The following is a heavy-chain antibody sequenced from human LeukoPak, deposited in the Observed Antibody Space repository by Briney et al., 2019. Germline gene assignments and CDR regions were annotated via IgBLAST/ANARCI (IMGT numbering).Heavy chain of an antibody. CDR3: ASPGIAAAGTQARPLDY. CDR1: GYTFTGHY. Sequence: ASVKVSCKASGYTFTGHYMHWARQAPGQGLEWMGWINPNSGDRNSAQKFQGRVTMTRDTSISTVYMELSRLGPDDTAVYYCASPGIAAAGTQARPLDYWGQGTLVTVSS. D-gene: IGHD6-13*01. CDR2: INPNSGDR. J-gene: IGHJ4*02. V-gene: IGHV1-2*02.